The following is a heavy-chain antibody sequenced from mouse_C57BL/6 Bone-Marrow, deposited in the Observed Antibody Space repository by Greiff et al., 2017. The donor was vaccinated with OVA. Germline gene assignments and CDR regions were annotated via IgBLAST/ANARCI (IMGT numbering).Heavy chain of an antibody. D-gene: IGHD1-1*01. CDR2: INPSSGYN. CDR3: ARSHYYGSSYGFAY. CDR1: GYTFTSYW. V-gene: IGHV1-7*01. Sequence: VQLQQSGAELAKPGASVKLSCKASGYTFTSYWMHWVKQRPGQGLEWIGYINPSSGYNTYNQKFKAKATLTADKSSSTSYMQLSSLTDEDSAFYYCARSHYYGSSYGFAYWGQGTLVTVSA. J-gene: IGHJ3*01.